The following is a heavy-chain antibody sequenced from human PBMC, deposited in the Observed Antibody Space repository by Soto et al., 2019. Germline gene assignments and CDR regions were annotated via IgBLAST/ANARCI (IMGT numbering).Heavy chain of an antibody. CDR2: ISGSGGST. Sequence: GGSLRLSCASSGFTFSSYAMSWVRQAPGKGLEWVSAISGSGGSTYYADSVKGRFTISRDNSKNTLYLQMNSLRAEDTAVYYCAKVGTTMIVVAPFDYWGQGTLVTVSS. J-gene: IGHJ4*02. CDR3: AKVGTTMIVVAPFDY. V-gene: IGHV3-23*01. D-gene: IGHD3-22*01. CDR1: GFTFSSYA.